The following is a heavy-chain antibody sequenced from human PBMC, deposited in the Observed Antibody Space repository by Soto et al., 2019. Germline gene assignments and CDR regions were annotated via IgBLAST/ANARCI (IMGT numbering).Heavy chain of an antibody. J-gene: IGHJ6*02. CDR1: GFTFSSYG. CDR3: ARGSGNRGSARYCGMDV. CDR2: IWYDGSNE. D-gene: IGHD3-10*01. Sequence: QVQLVESGGGVVQAGRSLRLSCAASGFTFSSYGMHWARQAPGKGLEWVAVIWYDGSNEYYADSVKGRFTISRDNSKNTVYLQMNRLGDEDTAVNHCARGSGNRGSARYCGMDVWGQGTTVTVSS. V-gene: IGHV3-33*01.